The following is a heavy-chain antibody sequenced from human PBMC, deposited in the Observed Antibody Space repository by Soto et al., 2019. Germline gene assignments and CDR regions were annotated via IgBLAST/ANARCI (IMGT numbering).Heavy chain of an antibody. CDR1: GYTFTSYY. D-gene: IGHD3-3*01. CDR3: AVSLYGVVLHYYYRMDV. V-gene: IGHV1-46*01. J-gene: IGHJ6*02. Sequence: ASVKVSCKASGYTFTSYYMHWVRQAPGQGLEWMGIINPSGGSTSYAQKFQGRVTMTRDTSTSTVYMELSSLRSEDTAFYYCAVSLYGVVLHYYYRMDVWGQGTTVTVSS. CDR2: INPSGGST.